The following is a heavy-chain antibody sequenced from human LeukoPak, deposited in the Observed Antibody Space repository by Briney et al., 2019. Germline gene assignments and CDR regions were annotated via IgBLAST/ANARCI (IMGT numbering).Heavy chain of an antibody. V-gene: IGHV1-69*13. CDR3: ARSHIVVVPAAIDYYYYGMDV. Sequence: GASVKVSCKASGGTFSSYAISWVRQAPGQGLEWMGGIIPIFGTANYAQKFQGRVTITADESTSTAYMELSSLRSEDTAVYYCARSHIVVVPAAIDYYYYGMDVWGQGTTVTVSS. D-gene: IGHD2-2*02. J-gene: IGHJ6*02. CDR1: GGTFSSYA. CDR2: IIPIFGTA.